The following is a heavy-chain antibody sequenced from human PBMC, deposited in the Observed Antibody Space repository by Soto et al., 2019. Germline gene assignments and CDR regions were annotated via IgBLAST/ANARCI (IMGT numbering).Heavy chain of an antibody. CDR3: ARAPYSSGWHNWFDP. CDR2: IYHSGST. CDR1: GGSISSSNW. V-gene: IGHV4-4*02. Sequence: QVQLQESGPGLVKPSGTLSLTCAVSGGSISSSNWWSWVRQPPGKGLEWIGEIYHSGSTNYNPSLKSRVTISVDKSKNQFSLKLSSVTAADTAMYYCARAPYSSGWHNWFDPWGQGTLVTVSS. D-gene: IGHD6-19*01. J-gene: IGHJ5*02.